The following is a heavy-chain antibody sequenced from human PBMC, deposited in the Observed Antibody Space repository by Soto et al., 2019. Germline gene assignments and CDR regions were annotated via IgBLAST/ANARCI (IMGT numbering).Heavy chain of an antibody. D-gene: IGHD2-2*01. CDR2: INAGNGNT. J-gene: IGHJ6*02. CDR3: ASSYCISTSCPPYYVMDV. Sequence: ASVKVSCKASGYTFTSYAMHWVRQAPGQRLEWMGWINAGNGNTKYSQKFQGRVTITRDTSASTAYMELSSLRSEDTAVYYCASSYCISTSCPPYYVMDVWGQRTTVTVSS. CDR1: GYTFTSYA. V-gene: IGHV1-3*01.